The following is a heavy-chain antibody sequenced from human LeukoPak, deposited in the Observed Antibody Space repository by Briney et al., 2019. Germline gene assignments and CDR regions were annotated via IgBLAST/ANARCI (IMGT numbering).Heavy chain of an antibody. CDR3: ARATLDN. CDR1: GFTVSDNY. CDR2: IYSGGST. Sequence: GGSLGLSCAASGFTVSDNYISWVRQAPGKGLEWVSVIYSGGSTKYADSVKARFTISRDNSKNTVYLQMNSLRADDTAVYYCARATLDNWGQGTLVTVSS. J-gene: IGHJ4*02. V-gene: IGHV3-53*01.